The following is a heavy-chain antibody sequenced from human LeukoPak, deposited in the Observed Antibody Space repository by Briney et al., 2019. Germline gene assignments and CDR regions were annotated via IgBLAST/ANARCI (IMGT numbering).Heavy chain of an antibody. D-gene: IGHD2-2*03. CDR2: ISAYNGNT. CDR3: ARTPTSLDIVVVPAAKGGWFDP. Sequence: GASVKVSCKASGYTFTSYGISWVRQAPGQGLEWMGWISAYNGNTNYAQKLQGRVTMTTDTSTSTAYMELRSLRSDDTAVYYCARTPTSLDIVVVPAAKGGWFDPWGQGTLVTVSS. J-gene: IGHJ5*02. CDR1: GYTFTSYG. V-gene: IGHV1-18*01.